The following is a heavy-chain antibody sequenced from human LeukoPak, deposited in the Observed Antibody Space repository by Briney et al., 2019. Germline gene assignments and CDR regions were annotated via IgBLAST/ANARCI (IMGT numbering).Heavy chain of an antibody. CDR1: GYTFTTHD. D-gene: IGHD7-27*01. Sequence: ASVKVSCKASGYTFTTHDINWVRQATGQGLGWLGLMSPNSGDTGYAQKFQGRVTMTSDSSISTAYMELSSLRSEDTAIYYCVRTPTNWGFDYWGQGTLVTVSS. J-gene: IGHJ4*02. V-gene: IGHV1-8*01. CDR2: MSPNSGDT. CDR3: VRTPTNWGFDY.